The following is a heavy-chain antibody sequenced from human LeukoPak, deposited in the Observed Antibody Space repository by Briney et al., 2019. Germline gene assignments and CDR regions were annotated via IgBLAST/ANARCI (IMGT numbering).Heavy chain of an antibody. CDR2: INHSGST. V-gene: IGHV4-34*01. J-gene: IGHJ6*02. Sequence: SETLSLTCAVYGGSFSGYYWSWIRQPPGKGLEWIGEINHSGSTNYNPSLKSRVTISVDTSKNQFSPKLSSVTAADTAVYYCARAPPYDFWSGYNYYYYGMDVWGQGTTVTVSS. D-gene: IGHD3-3*01. CDR1: GGSFSGYY. CDR3: ARAPPYDFWSGYNYYYYGMDV.